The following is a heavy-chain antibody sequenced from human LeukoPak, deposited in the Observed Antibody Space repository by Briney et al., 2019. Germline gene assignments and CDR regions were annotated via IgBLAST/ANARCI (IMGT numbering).Heavy chain of an antibody. CDR1: GYTFNNYG. D-gene: IGHD6-13*01. CDR3: ARGKGAAASSNDY. V-gene: IGHV1-18*01. CDR2: ISGYDGST. J-gene: IGHJ4*02. Sequence: GASVKVSCKASGYTFNNYGFSWVRQAPGQGLEWMGWISGYDGSTKYAQELQGRVTMTTDTSTTTAYMELTSLRSDDTAVYYCARGKGAAASSNDYWGQGTLVTVSS.